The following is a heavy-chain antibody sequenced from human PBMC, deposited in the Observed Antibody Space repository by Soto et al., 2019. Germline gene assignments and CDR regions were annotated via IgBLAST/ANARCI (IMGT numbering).Heavy chain of an antibody. CDR3: AREEAARGYNWFDP. CDR1: GGTFSSYA. CDR2: IIPIFGTA. J-gene: IGHJ5*02. D-gene: IGHD6-6*01. Sequence: ASVKVSFKASGGTFSSYAISWVRQAPGQGLEWMGGIIPIFGTANYAQKFQGRVTITADESTRTAYMELSSLRSEDTAVYYCAREEAARGYNWFDPWGQGTLVTVSS. V-gene: IGHV1-69*13.